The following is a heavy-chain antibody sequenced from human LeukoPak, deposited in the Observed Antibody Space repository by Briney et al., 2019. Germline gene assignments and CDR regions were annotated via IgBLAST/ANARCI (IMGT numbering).Heavy chain of an antibody. Sequence: SETLSLTCTVSGGSISSYYWSWIRQPPGKGLEWMGYIYYSGSTNYNPSLRSRVTISVDTSKHQSSLNLSSVTAADTAVYYCARSDNSLWFGELFSYAFDIWGQGTMVTVSS. V-gene: IGHV4-59*01. J-gene: IGHJ3*02. D-gene: IGHD3-10*01. CDR3: ARSDNSLWFGELFSYAFDI. CDR1: GGSISSYY. CDR2: IYYSGST.